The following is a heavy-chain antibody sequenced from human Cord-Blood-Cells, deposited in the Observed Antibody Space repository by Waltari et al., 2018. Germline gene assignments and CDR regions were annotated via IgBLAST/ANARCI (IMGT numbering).Heavy chain of an antibody. Sequence: QVQLVQSGAEVKKPGASVKVSCKVSGYTLTELSMHWVRQAPGKGLEWMGGFDPEEGETIYAQKFQGRGTMTEDTSTDTAYMELSSLRSEDTAVYYCATSSSRYYYYYYGMDVWGQGTTVTVSS. J-gene: IGHJ6*02. CDR2: FDPEEGET. CDR3: ATSSSRYYYYYYGMDV. V-gene: IGHV1-24*01. CDR1: GYTLTELS. D-gene: IGHD6-13*01.